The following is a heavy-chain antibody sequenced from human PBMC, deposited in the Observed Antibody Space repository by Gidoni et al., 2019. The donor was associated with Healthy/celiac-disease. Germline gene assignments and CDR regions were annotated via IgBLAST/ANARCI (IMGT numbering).Heavy chain of an antibody. CDR3: ARAAGGGVGIFQH. CDR2: ISSSISYI. CDR1: GFTFSSYS. Sequence: EVQLVESGGGLVKPGGSLRLSCAASGFTFSSYSMNWVRQAPGKGLEWVSSISSSISYIYYADSGKGRFTISRDNAKNSLYLQMNSRRAEDTAVYDCARAAGGGVGIFQHWGQGTLVTVSS. D-gene: IGHD2-21*01. J-gene: IGHJ1*01. V-gene: IGHV3-21*01.